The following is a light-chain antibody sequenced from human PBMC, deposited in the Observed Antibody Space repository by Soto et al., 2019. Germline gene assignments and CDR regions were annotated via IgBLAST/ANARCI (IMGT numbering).Light chain of an antibody. V-gene: IGKV1-39*01. Sequence: DIQMTQSPSSLSAPVGDRVTITCRASQNIRSYLNWYQQKPGKAPQLLIYATSSLQTGVPSRFSASGSGTDFSLVISDLQPEDSATYYCQQGYSSRWTSGRGTKVEI. CDR3: QQGYSSRWT. J-gene: IGKJ1*01. CDR1: QNIRSY. CDR2: ATS.